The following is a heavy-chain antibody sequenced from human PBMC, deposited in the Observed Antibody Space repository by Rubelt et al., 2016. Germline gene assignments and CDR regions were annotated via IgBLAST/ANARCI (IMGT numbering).Heavy chain of an antibody. V-gene: IGHV1-2*06. CDR3: ASDIAATGTT. Sequence: QVQMVQSGAEVKKPGASVKVSCKASGYTFNGHYMHWVRQAPGQGLEWMGRINPNSGDTNYGQKFQGRVTMTRDPATGHVYWGASSLRAEDTAVYYCASDIAATGTTWGQGTLVTVSS. CDR2: INPNSGDT. CDR1: GYTFNGHY. J-gene: IGHJ4*02. D-gene: IGHD6-13*01.